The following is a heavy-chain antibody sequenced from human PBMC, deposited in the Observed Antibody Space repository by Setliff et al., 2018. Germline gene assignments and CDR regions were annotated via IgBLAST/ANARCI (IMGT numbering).Heavy chain of an antibody. V-gene: IGHV4-61*09. CDR2: IYTRGST. J-gene: IGHJ1*01. CDR1: GDSITSGSYY. CDR3: AKATGFGELFI. Sequence: SETLSLTCTVSGDSITSGSYYWSWIRQPAGKGLEWIGQIYTRGSTNENPSLKSRVTISVDTSKNQVSLRLTSVTAADTAIYYCAKATGFGELFIWGQGTVVTVS. D-gene: IGHD3-10*01.